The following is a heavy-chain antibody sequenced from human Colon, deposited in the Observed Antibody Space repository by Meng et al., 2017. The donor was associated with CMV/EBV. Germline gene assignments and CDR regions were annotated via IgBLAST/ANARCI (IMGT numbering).Heavy chain of an antibody. CDR3: ARAITIFGGYYFDY. D-gene: IGHD3-3*01. CDR1: GGPFSGYS. J-gene: IGHJ4*02. CDR2: INHSGIT. V-gene: IGHV4-34*01. Sequence: GSLRLSCAVYGGPFSGYSWSWVHQSPGKGLEWIAEINHSGITNYNPSLQSRVTISEDRSKNQFSLKLNSVTAADTAVYYCARAITIFGGYYFDYWGQGTLVTVSS.